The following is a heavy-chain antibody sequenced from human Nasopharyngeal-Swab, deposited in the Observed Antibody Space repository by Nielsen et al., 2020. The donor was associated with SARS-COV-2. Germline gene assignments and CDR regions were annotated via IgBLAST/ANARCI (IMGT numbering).Heavy chain of an antibody. V-gene: IGHV3-15*01. Sequence: GESLKISCAASGFTFSNAWMSWVRQAPGRGLEWVGRFKKKTDGATTDYAAPVKGRFTISRDDSKNMLYLQMSSLKTEDTGVYYCTTATYYYDSSGYANDASDIWGQGTMVTVSS. CDR3: TTATYYYDSSGYANDASDI. CDR2: FKKKTDGATT. J-gene: IGHJ3*02. CDR1: GFTFSNAW. D-gene: IGHD3-22*01.